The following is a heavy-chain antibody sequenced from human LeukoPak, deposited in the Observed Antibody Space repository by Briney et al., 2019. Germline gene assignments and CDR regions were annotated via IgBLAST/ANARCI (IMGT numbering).Heavy chain of an antibody. D-gene: IGHD6-19*01. CDR2: ISSRSSDM. J-gene: IGHJ4*02. V-gene: IGHV3-21*01. CDR3: ARIAVAGTGEFDY. CDR1: GVTFSSHG. Sequence: TGGSLRLSCAASGVTFSSHGMSWVRQAPGKGPEWVSSISSRSSDMYYADSVKGRFTISRDNAKNSLYLQMNSLRAEDTAVYYCARIAVAGTGEFDYWGQGTLVTVSS.